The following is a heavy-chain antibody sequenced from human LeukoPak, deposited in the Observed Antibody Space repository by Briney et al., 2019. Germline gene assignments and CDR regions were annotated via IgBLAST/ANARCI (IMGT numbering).Heavy chain of an antibody. Sequence: GGSLRLSCAASGFTSRSYAMSWVRQAPGKGLEWVSAISGSGDTTYYADSVKGRFTISRDNSKNTLYLQMNSLRPEDTAVYYCAKVGARGCSSSTCFIYWGQGTLVTVSS. V-gene: IGHV3-23*01. CDR2: ISGSGDTT. CDR3: AKVGARGCSSSTCFIY. D-gene: IGHD2-2*01. CDR1: GFTSRSYA. J-gene: IGHJ4*02.